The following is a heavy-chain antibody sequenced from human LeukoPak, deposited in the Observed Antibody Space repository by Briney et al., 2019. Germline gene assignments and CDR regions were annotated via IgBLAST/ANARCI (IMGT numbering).Heavy chain of an antibody. J-gene: IGHJ4*02. D-gene: IGHD1-14*01. CDR1: GFTFSSYW. Sequence: GGSLRLSCAASGFTFSSYWMHWVRQAPGKGLVWVSRINSDGSTTSYADSMKGRFTISRDNAKNTLYLQMNSLRAEDMAVYYCARNQGSDLDYWGQGTLVTVSS. V-gene: IGHV3-74*01. CDR3: ARNQGSDLDY. CDR2: INSDGSTT.